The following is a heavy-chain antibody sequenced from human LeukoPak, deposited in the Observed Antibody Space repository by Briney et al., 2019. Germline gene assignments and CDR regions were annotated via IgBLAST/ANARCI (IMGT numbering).Heavy chain of an antibody. Sequence: GGSLRLSCAASGFTFSRSWMHWVRQAPGKGPVWVSYINTDGSSTSYADSVRGRFTISRDNAKNTLYLQMNSLRAEDTAVYYCASGSGSYLGAFDIWGQGTMVTVSS. CDR2: INTDGSST. V-gene: IGHV3-74*01. J-gene: IGHJ3*02. CDR1: GFTFSRSW. D-gene: IGHD1-26*01. CDR3: ASGSGSYLGAFDI.